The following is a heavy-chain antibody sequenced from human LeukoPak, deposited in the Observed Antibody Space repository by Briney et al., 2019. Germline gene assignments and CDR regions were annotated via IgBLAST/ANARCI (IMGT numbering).Heavy chain of an antibody. CDR1: GGPISGSVT. CDR2: VHYDGRT. J-gene: IGHJ5*02. V-gene: IGHV4-39*07. D-gene: IGHD6-19*01. Sequence: SETLSLTCTVSGGPISGSVTWGWVRQPPGKGLEWIGNVHYDGRTTPNPSLKSRVTMSLDTSTNQFSLKLNSVTATDTALYYCARVVTAAGLDLWGRGILVTISS. CDR3: ARVVTAAGLDL.